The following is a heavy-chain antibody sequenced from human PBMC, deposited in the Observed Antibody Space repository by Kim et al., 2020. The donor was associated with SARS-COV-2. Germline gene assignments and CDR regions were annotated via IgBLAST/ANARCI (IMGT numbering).Heavy chain of an antibody. V-gene: IGHV1-3*01. J-gene: IGHJ6*02. CDR3: ARDQGFLYGMDV. D-gene: IGHD3-10*01. Sequence: RYSQKFQGRVTITRDTSASTAYMELSSLRSEDTAVYYCARDQGFLYGMDVWGQGTTVTVSS.